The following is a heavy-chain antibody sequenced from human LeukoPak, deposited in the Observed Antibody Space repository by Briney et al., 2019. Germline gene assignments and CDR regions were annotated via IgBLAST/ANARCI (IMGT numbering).Heavy chain of an antibody. CDR1: GYTFTGYY. V-gene: IGHV1-2*02. CDR2: INPNSGGT. Sequence: ASVKVSCKASGYTFTGYYMHWVRQAPGQGLEWMGWINPNSGGTNYEQKFQGRVTMTRDTSISTAYMELSRLRSDDTAVYYCATCSGGSCYPAYFDYWGQGTLVTVSS. J-gene: IGHJ4*02. CDR3: ATCSGGSCYPAYFDY. D-gene: IGHD2-15*01.